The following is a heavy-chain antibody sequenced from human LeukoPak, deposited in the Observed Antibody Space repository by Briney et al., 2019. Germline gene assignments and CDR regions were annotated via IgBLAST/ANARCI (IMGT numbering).Heavy chain of an antibody. CDR2: ISASGDSS. CDR3: RRQFLVGVS. Sequence: GGSLRLSCTASGFTLSTYAMNWVRQAPGKGPEWVSSISASGDSSDYTDSVKGRFTISRDNSKNTLYLQMNSLSAEDTAMYYCRRQFLVGVSWGPGTLVTVSS. D-gene: IGHD2-15*01. CDR1: GFTLSTYA. V-gene: IGHV3-23*01. J-gene: IGHJ5*02.